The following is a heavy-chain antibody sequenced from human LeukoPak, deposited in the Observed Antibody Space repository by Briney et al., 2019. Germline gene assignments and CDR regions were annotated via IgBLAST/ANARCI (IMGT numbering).Heavy chain of an antibody. CDR2: VSPGDSDT. V-gene: IGHV5-51*01. CDR3: ARLGGDSPSDY. D-gene: IGHD2-21*01. J-gene: IGHJ4*02. CDR1: GYRFTSYW. Sequence: GESLKISCKASGYRFTSYWIGWVRQMPGKGLEWMGFVSPGDSDTRYSPSFQGQVTISADKSISTAYLQWSSLEASDTAMYYCARLGGDSPSDYWGQGTLVTVSS.